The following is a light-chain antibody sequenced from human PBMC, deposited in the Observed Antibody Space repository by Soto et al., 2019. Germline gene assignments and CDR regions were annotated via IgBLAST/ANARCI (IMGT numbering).Light chain of an antibody. CDR1: SSNIGSNY. CDR2: MNN. Sequence: QSVLTQPPSASGSPGQRVTISCSGSSSNIGSNYVYWYQQLPGTAPKLLIYMNNQRPSGGPDRFSGSKSVTSASLAISGLRSEDEADYYCAAWDDSLSADVFGTGTKLTVL. CDR3: AAWDDSLSADV. V-gene: IGLV1-47*01. J-gene: IGLJ1*01.